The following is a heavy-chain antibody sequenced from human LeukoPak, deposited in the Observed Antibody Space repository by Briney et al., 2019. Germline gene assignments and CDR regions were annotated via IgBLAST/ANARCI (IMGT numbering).Heavy chain of an antibody. CDR2: IYGGGST. V-gene: IGHV3-53*01. D-gene: IGHD2-2*01. CDR1: GYSVSSNY. Sequence: PGGSVRLFCAACGYSVSSNYMSWVRQPPGKGLEWVSVIYGGGSTYYADSVKGRFTISRDNSKSTLCHHMNSLRAEYTAVYYCARQYCSSTSCNAAFDMWGQGTMVTVSS. J-gene: IGHJ3*02. CDR3: ARQYCSSTSCNAAFDM.